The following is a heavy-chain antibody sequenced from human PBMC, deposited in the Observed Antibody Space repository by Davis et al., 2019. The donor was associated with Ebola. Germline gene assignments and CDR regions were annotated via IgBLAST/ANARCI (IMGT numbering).Heavy chain of an antibody. CDR2: INSDGSST. CDR3: AKDKYSGYEPYYYGMDV. D-gene: IGHD5-12*01. J-gene: IGHJ6*04. CDR1: GFTFSSYW. Sequence: PGGSLRLSCAASGFTFSSYWMHWVRHAPGKGLVWVSRINSDGSSTSYADSVKGRFTISRDNAKNTLYLQMNSLRAEDTAVYYCAKDKYSGYEPYYYGMDVWGKGTTVTVSS. V-gene: IGHV3-74*01.